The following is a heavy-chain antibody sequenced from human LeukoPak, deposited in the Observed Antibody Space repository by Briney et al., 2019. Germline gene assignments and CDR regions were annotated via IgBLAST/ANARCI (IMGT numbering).Heavy chain of an antibody. CDR2: ISYDGSNK. D-gene: IGHD3-22*01. CDR3: AGWYDSNGYA. V-gene: IGHV3-30*03. CDR1: GFTFSSYD. Sequence: PGGSLRLSCAASGFTFSSYDMHWVRQAPGKGLEWVAIISYDGSNKYYADSVKGRFTISRDNSKNTLYLQMNNLRVEDTAVYYCAGWYDSNGYAWGQGTLVTVSS. J-gene: IGHJ5*02.